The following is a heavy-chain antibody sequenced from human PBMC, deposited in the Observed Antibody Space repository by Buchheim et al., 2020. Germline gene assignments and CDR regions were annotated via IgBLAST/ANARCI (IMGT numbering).Heavy chain of an antibody. CDR1: GYTFTSYD. CDR3: ARGPSSGWGIYYYYYGMDV. Sequence: QVQLVQSGAEVKKPGASVKVSCKASGYTFTSYDINWVRQAPGQGLEWMGWMNPNSGNTGYAQKFQGRVTMTRNTSISTAYMELSSLRSEDTAVYYCARGPSSGWGIYYYYYGMDVWGQGTT. D-gene: IGHD6-19*01. CDR2: MNPNSGNT. V-gene: IGHV1-8*01. J-gene: IGHJ6*02.